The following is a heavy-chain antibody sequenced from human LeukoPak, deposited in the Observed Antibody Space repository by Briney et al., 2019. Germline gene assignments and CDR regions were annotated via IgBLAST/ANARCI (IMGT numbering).Heavy chain of an antibody. CDR3: AKDRGRRWLQFDY. V-gene: IGHV3-9*01. CDR2: ISWNSGSI. Sequence: GRSLRLSCAASGFTFDDYAMRWVRQAPGKGLEWVSGISWNSGSIGYADSVKGRFTISRDNAKNSLYLQMNSLRAEDTALYYCAKDRGRRWLQFDYWGQGTLVTVSS. J-gene: IGHJ4*02. CDR1: GFTFDDYA. D-gene: IGHD5-24*01.